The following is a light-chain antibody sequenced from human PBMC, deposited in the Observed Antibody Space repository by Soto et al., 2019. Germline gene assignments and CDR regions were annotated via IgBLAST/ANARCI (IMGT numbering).Light chain of an antibody. J-gene: IGKJ2*01. CDR1: QTVRNSY. CDR2: GES. V-gene: IGKV3-20*01. Sequence: EIVLTQSPGTLSLSPGERATLSCRASQTVRNSYLAWYQQKPGQAPRLLIYGESARATGIPDRFSGSGSGTDFTLTISRLEPEDFAVFYCQQYDGSLPYTFGQGTKLEIK. CDR3: QQYDGSLPYT.